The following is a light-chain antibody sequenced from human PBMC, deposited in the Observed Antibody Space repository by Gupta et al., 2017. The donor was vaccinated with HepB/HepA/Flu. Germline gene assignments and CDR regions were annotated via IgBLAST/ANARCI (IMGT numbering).Light chain of an antibody. CDR1: NSNIGNTA. J-gene: IGLJ3*02. CDR3: EAWDDSLNGWV. V-gene: IGLV1-36*01. Sequence: QSVLTQPPSVSEATSQRFTLSCSGSNSNIGNTAVNWYQHLPGKAPKLIIYYDDLLHSGVSDRFSGSNSSTSDSLAISRLQSEDEDDYYCEAWDDSLNGWVFGGGTKLTVL. CDR2: YDD.